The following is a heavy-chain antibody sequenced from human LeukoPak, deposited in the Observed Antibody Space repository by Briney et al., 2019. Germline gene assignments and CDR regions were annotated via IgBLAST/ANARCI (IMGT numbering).Heavy chain of an antibody. CDR3: AREEVNDYGDYEWTWGPDY. J-gene: IGHJ4*02. CDR2: TYYRSKWYN. D-gene: IGHD4-17*01. CDR1: GDSVSSSSAA. V-gene: IGHV6-1*01. Sequence: SQTLSLTCAISGDSVSSSSAAWNWIRQSPSRGLEWLGRTYYRSKWYNDYAVSVKSRITINPDTSKNQLSLQLNSVTPEDTAVYYCAREEVNDYGDYEWTWGPDYWGQGTLDTVSS.